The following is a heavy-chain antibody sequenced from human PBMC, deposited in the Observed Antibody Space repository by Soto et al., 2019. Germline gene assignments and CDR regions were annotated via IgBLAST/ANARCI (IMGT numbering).Heavy chain of an antibody. CDR3: AKDPTSYDSSAQFDS. V-gene: IGHV3-23*01. Sequence: DVKLLESGGRLVQPGGSLRLSCAASGFSFNIFAMNWVRQAPGQGLEWVSGISGGGGSTYYADSVKGRFTITRDNSNYTLYLRMSSLRAEDTAVYYCAKDPTSYDSSAQFDSWGQGTLVTVSS. CDR1: GFSFNIFA. J-gene: IGHJ4*02. D-gene: IGHD3-22*01. CDR2: ISGGGGST.